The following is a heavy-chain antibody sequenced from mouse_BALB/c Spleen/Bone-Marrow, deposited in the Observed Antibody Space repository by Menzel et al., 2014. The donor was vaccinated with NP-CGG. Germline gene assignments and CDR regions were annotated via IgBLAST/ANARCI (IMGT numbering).Heavy chain of an antibody. CDR3: ARDINDGYYWYFDV. D-gene: IGHD2-3*01. J-gene: IGHJ1*01. Sequence: EVKLVESGGGLVQPGGSLRLSCATSGVTFXDYYMSWVRQPPGKALEWLGFIRNKANGHTTEYSASVKGRFTISRDNSQSILYLQMNTLGAEDSATYYCARDINDGYYWYFDVWGAGTTVTVSS. CDR1: GVTFXDYY. V-gene: IGHV7-3*02. CDR2: IRNKANGHTT.